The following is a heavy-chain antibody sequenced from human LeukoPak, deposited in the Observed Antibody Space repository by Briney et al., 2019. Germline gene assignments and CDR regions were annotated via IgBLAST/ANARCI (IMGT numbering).Heavy chain of an antibody. CDR3: AKDLKVGSIYPGTFDI. J-gene: IGHJ3*02. D-gene: IGHD1-26*01. CDR1: GFTLYTYG. V-gene: IGHV3-23*01. CDR2: ISSSGTGGKT. Sequence: QAGGSLRLSCAASGFTLYTYGMTWVRQAPGKGLEWVSSISSSGTGGKTYYADSVKGRFTISRDTSKNSLSLQMNSLRAEDTAVYFCAKDLKVGSIYPGTFDIWGQGTLVTVSS.